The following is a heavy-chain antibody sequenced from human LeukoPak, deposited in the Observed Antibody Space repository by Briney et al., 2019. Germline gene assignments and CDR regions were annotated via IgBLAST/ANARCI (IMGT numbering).Heavy chain of an antibody. CDR1: GFTFNTYG. V-gene: IGHV3-30*02. D-gene: IGHD5-12*01. CDR3: AKWLGDYFDY. J-gene: IGHJ4*02. Sequence: GGSLRLSCAASGFTFNTYGIHWVRQAPGKGLEWVAFIRYDGSNKYYADSVKGRFTISRDNSKNTLYLQMNSLRAEDTAVYYCAKWLGDYFDYWGQGTLVTVSS. CDR2: IRYDGSNK.